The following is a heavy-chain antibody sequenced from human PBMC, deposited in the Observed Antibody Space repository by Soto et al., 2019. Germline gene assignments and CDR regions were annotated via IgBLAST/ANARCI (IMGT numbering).Heavy chain of an antibody. CDR2: IYYSGST. Sequence: QVQLQESGPGLVKPSETLSLTCTVSGGSISSYYWSWIRQPPGKGLEWIGYIYYSGSTNYNPSLKSRVTISVDTSKNQFSLKLSSVTAADTAVYYCARDRRRDGFFDYWGQGTLVTVSS. D-gene: IGHD5-12*01. V-gene: IGHV4-59*01. CDR1: GGSISSYY. J-gene: IGHJ4*02. CDR3: ARDRRRDGFFDY.